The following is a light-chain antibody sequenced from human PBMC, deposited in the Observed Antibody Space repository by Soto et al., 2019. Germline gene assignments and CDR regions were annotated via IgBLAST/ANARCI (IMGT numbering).Light chain of an antibody. CDR1: RSVGSNY. V-gene: IGKV3-20*01. Sequence: VLTQSPGTLSLSPGERATLSCRASRSVGSNYLAWYQQKPGQAPRLLISATSRRATGVPDRFSGSGSGTDFTLTISRLEPEDFAVYYCQQYADSPLLSFGGGTRLAI. CDR3: QQYADSPLLS. CDR2: ATS. J-gene: IGKJ4*01.